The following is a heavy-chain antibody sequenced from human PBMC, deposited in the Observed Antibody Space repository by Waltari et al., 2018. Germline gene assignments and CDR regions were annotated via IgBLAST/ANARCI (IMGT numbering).Heavy chain of an antibody. D-gene: IGHD2-2*01. V-gene: IGHV3-21*01. CDR3: ASEDVIPDAIFDV. CDR2: ITSSSNFK. Sequence: EVQLVQSGGGLVKPGGSLRLSCATSGFTFSTQSMNWVRQAPGKGLEWVSSITSSSNFKYYADSVKGRFTISRDNAKNSLYLQMDSLRVEDTAVYYCASEDVIPDAIFDVWGQGTMVTVSS. J-gene: IGHJ3*01. CDR1: GFTFSTQS.